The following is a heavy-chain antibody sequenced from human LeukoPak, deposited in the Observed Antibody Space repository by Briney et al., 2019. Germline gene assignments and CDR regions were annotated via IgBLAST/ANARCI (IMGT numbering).Heavy chain of an antibody. D-gene: IGHD3-10*01. Sequence: SETLSLTCAVYGGSFSGYYWSWIRQPPGKGLEWIGEINHSGSTNYNPSLKSRVTISVDTSKNQFSLKLSSVTAADTAVYYCARVTATMVRGVTPKRLSYGMDVWGKGTTVTVSS. CDR1: GGSFSGYY. CDR3: ARVTATMVRGVTPKRLSYGMDV. V-gene: IGHV4-34*01. CDR2: INHSGST. J-gene: IGHJ6*04.